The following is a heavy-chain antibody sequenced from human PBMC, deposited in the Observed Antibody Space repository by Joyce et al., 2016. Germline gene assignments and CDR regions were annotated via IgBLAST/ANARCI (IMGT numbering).Heavy chain of an antibody. CDR1: GGSISSGDYY. CDR2: IYSTGST. CDR3: ARVTWFGDKGFDY. Sequence: QVQLQESGPGLVKPSQTLSLTCSVSGGSISSGDYYWSWIRQPPGKGLEWIGYIYSTGSTFYNLSLKSRITMSVDTSKNQFSLKLSSVIAADTAVYYCARVTWFGDKGFDYWGQGTLVTVSS. V-gene: IGHV4-30-4*01. D-gene: IGHD3-10*01. J-gene: IGHJ4*02.